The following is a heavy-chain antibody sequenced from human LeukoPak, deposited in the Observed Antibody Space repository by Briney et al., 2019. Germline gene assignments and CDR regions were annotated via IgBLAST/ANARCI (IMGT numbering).Heavy chain of an antibody. D-gene: IGHD6-19*01. CDR3: ARDRGIAVAGPEYYFDY. V-gene: IGHV1-18*01. CDR2: ISAYNGNT. J-gene: IGHJ4*02. CDR1: GYTFTSYG. Sequence: ASVKVSCKASGYTFTSYGISWVRQAPGQGLEWMGWISAYNGNTNYAQKFQGRVTITADKSTSTAYMELSSLRSEDTAVYYCARDRGIAVAGPEYYFDYWGQGTLVTVSS.